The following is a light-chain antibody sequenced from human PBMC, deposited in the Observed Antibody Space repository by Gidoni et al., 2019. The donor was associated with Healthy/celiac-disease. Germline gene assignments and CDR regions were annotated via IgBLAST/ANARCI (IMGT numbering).Light chain of an antibody. CDR2: KAS. CDR3: QQYNSYLYT. J-gene: IGKJ2*01. Sequence: DIQMTQSPSTLSASVGDRVTITCQASQSISSSLAWYQQKPGKAPKLLIYKASSLESGVPSRFSGSGSGTEFTLTISSLQPDDFATYYCQQYNSYLYTFGQGTKLEIK. V-gene: IGKV1-5*03. CDR1: QSISSS.